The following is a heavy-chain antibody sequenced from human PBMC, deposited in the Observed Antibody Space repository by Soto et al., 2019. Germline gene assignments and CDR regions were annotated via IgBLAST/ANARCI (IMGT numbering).Heavy chain of an antibody. CDR3: ARRIVATETFDY. CDR2: IYYAGST. D-gene: IGHD5-12*01. J-gene: IGHJ4*02. CDR1: GGSMSSYY. Sequence: QVRLQESGPGLVKPSETLSLTCTVSGGSMSSYYWSWIRQPPGKGLEWIGFIYYAGSTKYTPSLNSRVTISVDTSKNQFSLKVTSVTAADTAVYYCARRIVATETFDYWGQGTLVTVSS. V-gene: IGHV4-59*08.